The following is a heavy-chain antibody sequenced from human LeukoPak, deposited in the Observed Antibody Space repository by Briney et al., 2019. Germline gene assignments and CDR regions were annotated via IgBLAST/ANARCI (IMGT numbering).Heavy chain of an antibody. Sequence: GGSLRLSCAASGFTFSTYAMHWVRQAPGKGLEWVALISYDGSNKFYADSVKGRFTISRDSSKNTLYLQINSLRAEDTAVYYCARGRKISRFLEWLAQIDYWGQGTLVIVSS. V-gene: IGHV3-30*04. CDR2: ISYDGSNK. D-gene: IGHD3-3*01. CDR1: GFTFSTYA. J-gene: IGHJ4*02. CDR3: ARGRKISRFLEWLAQIDY.